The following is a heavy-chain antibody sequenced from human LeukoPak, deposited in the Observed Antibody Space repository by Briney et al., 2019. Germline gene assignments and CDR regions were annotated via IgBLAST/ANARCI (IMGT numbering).Heavy chain of an antibody. CDR1: GFTFSNAW. Sequence: GGSLRLSCAASGFTFSNAWMSWVRQAPGKGLEWVGRIKSKTDGGTTDYAAPVKGRFTISRDDSKNTLYLQMNSLKTEDTAVYYCPTGGSGSYYPFDYWGQGTLVTVSS. D-gene: IGHD3-10*01. V-gene: IGHV3-15*01. CDR2: IKSKTDGGTT. J-gene: IGHJ4*02. CDR3: PTGGSGSYYPFDY.